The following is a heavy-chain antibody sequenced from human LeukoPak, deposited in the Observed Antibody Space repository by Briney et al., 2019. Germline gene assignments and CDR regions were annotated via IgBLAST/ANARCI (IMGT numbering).Heavy chain of an antibody. CDR2: IKSKTDDGTT. Sequence: GGSLRLSCAASGFTFSNAWMSWVRQAPGKGLEWVGRIKSKTDDGTTDYAAPVKGRFTISRDDSKTTLYLQMNSLKTEDTAVYYCTGPDFFDYWGQGTLVTVSS. CDR1: GFTFSNAW. CDR3: TGPDFFDY. V-gene: IGHV3-15*01. D-gene: IGHD3/OR15-3a*01. J-gene: IGHJ4*02.